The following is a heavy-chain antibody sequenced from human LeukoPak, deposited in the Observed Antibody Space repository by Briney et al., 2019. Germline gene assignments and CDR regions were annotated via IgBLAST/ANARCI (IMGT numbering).Heavy chain of an antibody. D-gene: IGHD2-2*01. J-gene: IGHJ3*02. CDR3: ARPEVEGDAFDI. V-gene: IGHV1-69*04. CDR2: IIPILGIA. CDR1: GGTFSSYA. Sequence: EASVKVSCKASGGTFSSYAISWVRQAPGQGLEWMGRIIPILGIANYAQKFQGRVTITADKSTSTAYMELSSLRSEDTAVYYCARPEVEGDAFDIWGQGKMVTVSS.